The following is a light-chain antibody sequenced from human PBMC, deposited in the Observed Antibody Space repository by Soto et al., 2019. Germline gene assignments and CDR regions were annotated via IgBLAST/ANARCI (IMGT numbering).Light chain of an antibody. Sequence: DIQMTQSPSTLSASVGDRVTITCRASQAIGSWVGWYQQKPGQAPNLLIYDASTLQGGVPSRFSGSGSGTETTLTVTSLQDEDFATYFCQQYDKYSTFGHGTKVDIK. CDR2: DAS. CDR3: QQYDKYST. CDR1: QAIGSW. V-gene: IGKV1-5*01. J-gene: IGKJ1*01.